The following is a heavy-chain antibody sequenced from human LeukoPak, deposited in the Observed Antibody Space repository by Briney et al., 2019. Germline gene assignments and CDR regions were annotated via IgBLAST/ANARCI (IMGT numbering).Heavy chain of an antibody. Sequence: PSETLSLTCTVSGGSISTYYWSWMQQPPGKGLEWIGYVYYTGSTNYNPSLKSRVTISVDTSKNQFSLNLSSVTAADTAVYYCARRNLLTGYYYFDYWGQGTLVTVSS. CDR3: ARRNLLTGYYYFDY. J-gene: IGHJ4*02. CDR1: GGSISTYY. V-gene: IGHV4-59*08. D-gene: IGHD3-9*01. CDR2: VYYTGST.